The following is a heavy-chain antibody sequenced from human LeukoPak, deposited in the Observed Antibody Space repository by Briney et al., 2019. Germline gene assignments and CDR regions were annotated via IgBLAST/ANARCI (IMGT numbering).Heavy chain of an antibody. Sequence: TLSLTSTVPGGSPSSASYYRRSIRQPAGKGLEWLRRMYTSGSTTYNPSLMSGATISVNTSKTPFFLKLSSVTAADTAVYYFPRALGYCSSTSCPAESGAFDIRGQGTMVTVSS. D-gene: IGHD2-2*01. V-gene: IGHV4-61*02. CDR1: GGSPSSASYY. CDR2: MYTSGST. CDR3: PRALGYCSSTSCPAESGAFDI. J-gene: IGHJ3*02.